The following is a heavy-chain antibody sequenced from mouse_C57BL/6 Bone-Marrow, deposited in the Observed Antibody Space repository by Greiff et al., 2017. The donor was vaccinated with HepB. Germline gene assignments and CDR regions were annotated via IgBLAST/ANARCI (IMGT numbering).Heavy chain of an antibody. J-gene: IGHJ1*03. CDR1: GYTFTDYE. V-gene: IGHV1-15*01. CDR3: TREGDWAWYFDV. D-gene: IGHD4-1*01. CDR2: IDPETGGT. Sequence: VQLQQSGAELVRPGASVTLSCKASGYTFTDYEMHWVKQTPVHGLEWIGAIDPETGGTAYNQKFKGKAILTADKSSSTAYMELRSLTSEDSAVYYGTREGDWAWYFDVWGTGTTVTVSS.